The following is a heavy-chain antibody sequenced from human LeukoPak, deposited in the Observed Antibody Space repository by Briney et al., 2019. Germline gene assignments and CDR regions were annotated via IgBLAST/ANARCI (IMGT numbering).Heavy chain of an antibody. CDR2: IYYSGST. CDR1: GGSISSGGYY. Sequence: ASVTLSLTCTVSGGSISSGGYYWNWIRQHPGKGLEWIGYIYYSGSTYYNPSLKSRVTISRDTSKNHFSLKLNSVTAADTAVYYCARDGARGFTYGDYRLEAFDIWGQGTMVTVSS. J-gene: IGHJ3*02. D-gene: IGHD4-17*01. V-gene: IGHV4-31*03. CDR3: ARDGARGFTYGDYRLEAFDI.